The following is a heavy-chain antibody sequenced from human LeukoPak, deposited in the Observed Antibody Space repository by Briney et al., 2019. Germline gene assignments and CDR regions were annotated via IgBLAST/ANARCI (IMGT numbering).Heavy chain of an antibody. V-gene: IGHV3-53*01. CDR1: GFTVSSNS. CDR2: IYSDNT. CDR3: AKSSNWAYYFDY. Sequence: GGSLRLSCTVSGFTVSSNSMSWVRQAPGKGLEWASFIYSDNTHYSDSVKGRFTISRDNSKNTLYLQMNSLRAEDTAVYYCAKSSNWAYYFDYWGQGTLVTVSS. J-gene: IGHJ4*02. D-gene: IGHD7-27*01.